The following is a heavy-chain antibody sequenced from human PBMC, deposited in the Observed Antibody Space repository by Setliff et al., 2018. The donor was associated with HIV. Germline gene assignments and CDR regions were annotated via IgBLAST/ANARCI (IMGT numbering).Heavy chain of an antibody. V-gene: IGHV3-33*01. D-gene: IGHD2-2*01. CDR2: IYNDGVNR. Sequence: GGSLRLSCAAAGFIFSDYGIHWVRQAPGKGMEWVAVIYNDGVNRYFGDFVKGRFTISRDNAKNSLYLQMSSLRAEDTAIYYCARSEKYCSSVSCFRGCYGMDVWGHGATVTVSS. J-gene: IGHJ6*02. CDR1: GFIFSDYG. CDR3: ARSEKYCSSVSCFRGCYGMDV.